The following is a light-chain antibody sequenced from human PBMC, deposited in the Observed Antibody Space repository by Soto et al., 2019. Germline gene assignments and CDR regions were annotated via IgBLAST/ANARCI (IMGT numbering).Light chain of an antibody. V-gene: IGKV3-15*01. CDR1: QSVSSN. CDR2: DAS. J-gene: IGKJ5*01. CDR3: QQYHNWPIT. Sequence: PAPLSVPPGESATLSCRASQSVSSNLAWHQQKPGQAPRILMYDASTRATGISARFSGSGSGTEFTLTISSLQSEDFAVYYCQQYHNWPITFGQGTRLEIK.